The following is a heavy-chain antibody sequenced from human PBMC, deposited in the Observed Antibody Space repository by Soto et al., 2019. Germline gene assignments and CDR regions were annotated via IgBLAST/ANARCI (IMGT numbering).Heavy chain of an antibody. D-gene: IGHD2-15*01. CDR3: ARALGCSGGSCYSGWGLFDP. Sequence: QVQLQESGPGLVKPSETLSLTCTVSGGSISSYYWSWIRQPPGKGLEWVGYIYYSGSTNYNPSLKSRVPIAVDTSKHQYSLKLSSVTAADTDVYYCARALGCSGGSCYSGWGLFDPWGQGTLVTVSS. CDR1: GGSISSYY. CDR2: IYYSGST. V-gene: IGHV4-59*01. J-gene: IGHJ5*02.